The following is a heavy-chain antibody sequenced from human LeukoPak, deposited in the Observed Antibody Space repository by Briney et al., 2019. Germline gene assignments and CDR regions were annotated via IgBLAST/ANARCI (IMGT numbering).Heavy chain of an antibody. CDR1: GYTFTNYD. CDR3: ARRLIAAVAIDP. Sequence: ASVKVSCKASGYTFTNYDINWVRQATGQGLEWMGWMNPNSGNTGYAQKFQGRVNMTRNTSISTAYMELSSLRSEDTAVYYCARRLIAAVAIDPWGQGTLVTVSS. J-gene: IGHJ5*02. CDR2: MNPNSGNT. D-gene: IGHD6-13*01. V-gene: IGHV1-8*01.